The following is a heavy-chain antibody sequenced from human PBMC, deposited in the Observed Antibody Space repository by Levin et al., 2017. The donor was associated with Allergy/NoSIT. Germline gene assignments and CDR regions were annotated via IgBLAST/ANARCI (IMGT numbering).Heavy chain of an antibody. CDR1: GFTFSDYY. CDR3: ARDPSYSSSWADAFDI. V-gene: IGHV3-11*01. D-gene: IGHD6-13*01. CDR2: ISSSGSTI. Sequence: GESLKISCAASGFTFSDYYMSWIRQAPGKGLEWVSYISSSGSTIYYADSVKGRFTISRDNAKNSLYLQMNSLRAEDTAVYYCARDPSYSSSWADAFDIWGQGTMVTVSS. J-gene: IGHJ3*02.